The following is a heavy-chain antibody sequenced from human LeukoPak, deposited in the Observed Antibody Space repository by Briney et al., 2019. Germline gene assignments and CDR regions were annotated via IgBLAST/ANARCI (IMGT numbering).Heavy chain of an antibody. D-gene: IGHD3-16*01. CDR1: GFTFSDYY. CDR3: ARYRVITNDYFKY. Sequence: GGSLRLSCAASGFTFSDYYMSWIRQAPGKGLEWVSYISNSGNTIKEADSVKGRFTISRDNAQNSLYLQMKSLRAEDTAVYYCARYRVITNDYFKYWGQGTLVTVSS. CDR2: ISNSGNTI. V-gene: IGHV3-11*01. J-gene: IGHJ4*02.